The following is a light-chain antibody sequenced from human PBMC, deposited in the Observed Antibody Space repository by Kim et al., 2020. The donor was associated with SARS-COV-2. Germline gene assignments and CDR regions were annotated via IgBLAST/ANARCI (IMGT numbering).Light chain of an antibody. V-gene: IGKV4-1*01. CDR2: WAS. CDR1: QSVLYSSNNKNY. CDR3: QQYYSTPPT. Sequence: DIVMTQSPDSLAVSLVERATINCKSSQSVLYSSNNKNYLAWYQQKPGQPPKLLIYWASTRESGVPDRFSGSGSGTDFTLTISSLQAEDVAVYYCQQYYSTPPTFGHGTKVDIK. J-gene: IGKJ1*01.